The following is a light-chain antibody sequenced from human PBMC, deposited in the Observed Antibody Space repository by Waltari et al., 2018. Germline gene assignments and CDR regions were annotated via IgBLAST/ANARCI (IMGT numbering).Light chain of an antibody. CDR3: QQYYSRHSYT. V-gene: IGKV4-1*01. J-gene: IGKJ2*01. Sequence: DFVMTQSPDSLAVSLGERATINCKSSQSLLYTSNYKNYLAWYQQKPGHPPKLLIYWASTRESGVPDRFSGSGSGTDFTLTISSLQAEDVAVYYCQQYYSRHSYTFGQGTKLEIK. CDR2: WAS. CDR1: QSLLYTSNYKNY.